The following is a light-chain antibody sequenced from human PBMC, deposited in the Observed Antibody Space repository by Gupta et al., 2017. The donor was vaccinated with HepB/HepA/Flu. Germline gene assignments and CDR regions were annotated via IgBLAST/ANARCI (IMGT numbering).Light chain of an antibody. J-gene: IGKJ5*01. CDR2: LGS. Sequence: DLVMTPSPLSLPVTPGEPASISCRSSQSRLYSNGHNYLDWYLQKPGQSPQILIYLGSNRAYGGPDRFSCSGSGTDDTLTISRVEAEDGGVYYCRQCVQTHNTFGQGTQLEIK. CDR3: RQCVQTHNT. V-gene: IGKV2-28*01. CDR1: QSRLYSNGHNY.